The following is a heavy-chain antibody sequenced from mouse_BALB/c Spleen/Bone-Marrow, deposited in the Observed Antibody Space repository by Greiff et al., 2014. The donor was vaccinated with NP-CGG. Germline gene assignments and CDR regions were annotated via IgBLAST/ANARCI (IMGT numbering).Heavy chain of an antibody. D-gene: IGHD1-1*01. J-gene: IGHJ4*01. CDR1: GYTFTSYW. CDR3: TRSYERYYAMDY. CDR2: IYPGNSDT. V-gene: IGHV1-5*01. Sequence: VQLKQSGTVLARPGASVKMSCKASGYTFTSYWMHWVKQRPGQGLEWIGAIYPGNSDTSYNQKFKGKAKLTAVTSTSTAYMELSSLTNEDSAVYYCTRSYERYYAMDYWGQGTSVTVSS.